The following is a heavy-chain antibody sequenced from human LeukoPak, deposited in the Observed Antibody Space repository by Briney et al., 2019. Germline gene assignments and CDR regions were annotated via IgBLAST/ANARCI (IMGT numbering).Heavy chain of an antibody. CDR1: GFTVSSNY. CDR2: IYSGGST. Sequence: PGGSLRLSCAASGFTVSSNYMSWVRQAPGKGLEWVSVIYSGGSTYYADSVKGRFTISRDKSKNTLYLQMNSLRAEDTAVYYCAKGAYDYIEIAYFDYWGQGSLVTVSS. J-gene: IGHJ4*02. CDR3: AKGAYDYIEIAYFDY. D-gene: IGHD5-12*01. V-gene: IGHV3-53*01.